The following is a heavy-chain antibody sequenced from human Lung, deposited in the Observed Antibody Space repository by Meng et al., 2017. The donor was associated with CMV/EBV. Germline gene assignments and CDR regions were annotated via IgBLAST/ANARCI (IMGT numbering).Heavy chain of an antibody. J-gene: IGHJ6*02. CDR2: INKSGFNI. Sequence: GESXKIPCAASGFTFDNYEMNWVRQAPGKGLEWISYINKSGFNIEYADSVKGRFTISRDNAKNSLFLQLDSLRADDTAVYYCARNTLSYYGMDLWGQGTMVNVYS. CDR3: ARNTLSYYGMDL. CDR1: GFTFDNYE. V-gene: IGHV3-48*03. D-gene: IGHD1/OR15-1a*01.